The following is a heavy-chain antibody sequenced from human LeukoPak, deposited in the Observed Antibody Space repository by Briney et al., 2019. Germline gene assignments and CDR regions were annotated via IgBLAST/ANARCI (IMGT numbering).Heavy chain of an antibody. CDR1: GFSFSSYE. J-gene: IGHJ4*02. Sequence: GGSLRLSCAASGFSFSSYEMNWVRQAPGKGLEWVSSISTSSSYIHYADSVKGRFTISRDNAKNSLYLQMNSLRAEDTAVYYCARGTLNIPGEHGAFDYWGQGTLVTVSS. V-gene: IGHV3-21*01. CDR3: ARGTLNIPGEHGAFDY. CDR2: ISTSSSYI. D-gene: IGHD1-14*01.